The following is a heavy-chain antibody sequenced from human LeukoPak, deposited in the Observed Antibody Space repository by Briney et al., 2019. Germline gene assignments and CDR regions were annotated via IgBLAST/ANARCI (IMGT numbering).Heavy chain of an antibody. CDR1: GYTFTSYY. J-gene: IGHJ6*02. CDR3: ARLYYDFWSGYYSYYYGMDV. D-gene: IGHD3-3*01. CDR2: INAGNGNT. V-gene: IGHV1-3*01. Sequence: ASVKVSCKASGYTFTSYYMHWVRQAPGQRLEWMGWINAGNGNTKYSQKFQGRVTITRDTSASTAYMELSSLRSEDTAVYYCARLYYDFWSGYYSYYYGMDVWGQGTTVTVSS.